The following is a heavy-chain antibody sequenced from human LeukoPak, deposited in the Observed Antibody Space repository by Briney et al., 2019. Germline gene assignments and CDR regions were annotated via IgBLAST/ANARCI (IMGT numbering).Heavy chain of an antibody. CDR2: IYSDGRT. D-gene: IGHD6-19*01. CDR1: GFTFSNYA. V-gene: IGHV3-53*01. Sequence: PGGSLRLSCAASGFTFSNYAMSWVRQAPGKGLEWVSVIYSDGRTFYADSVKGRFTISRDNSKNTLYLQMNSLRAEDTAVYYCARDPTDAVAGNYWGQGTLVTVSS. CDR3: ARDPTDAVAGNY. J-gene: IGHJ4*02.